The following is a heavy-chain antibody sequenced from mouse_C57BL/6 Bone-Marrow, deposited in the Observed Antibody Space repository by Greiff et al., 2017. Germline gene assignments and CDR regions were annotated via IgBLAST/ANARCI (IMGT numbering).Heavy chain of an antibody. D-gene: IGHD1-1*01. J-gene: IGHJ1*03. CDR1: GYSFTGYY. CDR3: ARWYYGSPWYFDV. V-gene: IGHV1-42*01. CDR2: INPSTGGT. Sequence: VQLQQSGPELVKPGASVKISCKASGYSFTGYYMNWVKQSPEKSLEWIGEINPSTGGTTYNQKFKAKATLTVDKSSSTAYMQLKRLTSEDSAVYYCARWYYGSPWYFDVWGTGTTVTVST.